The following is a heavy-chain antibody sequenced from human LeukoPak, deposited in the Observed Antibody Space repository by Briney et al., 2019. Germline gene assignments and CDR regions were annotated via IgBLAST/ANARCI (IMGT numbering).Heavy chain of an antibody. J-gene: IGHJ4*02. D-gene: IGHD2-21*01. CDR3: ARDASTLYSVRGIPDY. CDR1: GFSFSSYG. V-gene: IGHV3-30*03. Sequence: GGSLRLSCAASGFSFSSYGMHWVRQAPGKGLEWVAVISYDGSKKYYVDSVKGRFTISRDNAKNTLYLQMNSLRAEDTAVYYCARDASTLYSVRGIPDYWGQGTLVTVSS. CDR2: ISYDGSKK.